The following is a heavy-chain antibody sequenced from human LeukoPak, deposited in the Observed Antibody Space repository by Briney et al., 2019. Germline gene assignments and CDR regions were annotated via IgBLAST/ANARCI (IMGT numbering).Heavy chain of an antibody. CDR2: IWYDGSNK. CDR3: ARVAAAGSEYFQH. V-gene: IGHV3-33*01. Sequence: GGSLRLSCAASGFTFSSYGMHWVRQAPGKGLEWVAVIWYDGSNKYYADSVEGRFTISRDNSKNTLYLQMNSLRAEDTAVYYCARVAAAGSEYFQHWGQGTLVTVSS. CDR1: GFTFSSYG. J-gene: IGHJ1*01. D-gene: IGHD6-13*01.